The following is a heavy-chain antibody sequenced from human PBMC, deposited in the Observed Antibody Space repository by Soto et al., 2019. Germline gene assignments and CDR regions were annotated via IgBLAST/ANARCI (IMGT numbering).Heavy chain of an antibody. Sequence: GGSLIFSCVASGCAFSSDAMTWVRQAPGKGLEWISYISSSSNTIYYSESVQGRFTISRDNAENSLYLQMNSLRDEDTAVYYCARPSGYYDTSGYYGAFYYYGMDVWGQGPTVTV. CDR3: ARPSGYYDTSGYYGAFYYYGMDV. CDR1: GCAFSSDA. D-gene: IGHD3-22*01. CDR2: ISSSSNTI. J-gene: IGHJ6*02. V-gene: IGHV3-48*02.